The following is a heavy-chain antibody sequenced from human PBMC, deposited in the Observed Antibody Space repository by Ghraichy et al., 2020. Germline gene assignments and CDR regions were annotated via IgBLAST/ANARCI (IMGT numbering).Heavy chain of an antibody. Sequence: SVKVSCKASGGNFSNFAINWVRQAPGQGLEWMGGIVPVFGTPYYKQKFRGRVTISADTLTSTAYLEMGGLISEDTAIYYCVRNVSSKYDPWGQGTVVTVSS. CDR2: IVPVFGTP. J-gene: IGHJ5*02. V-gene: IGHV1-69*06. D-gene: IGHD3-10*01. CDR1: GGNFSNFA. CDR3: VRNVSSKYDP.